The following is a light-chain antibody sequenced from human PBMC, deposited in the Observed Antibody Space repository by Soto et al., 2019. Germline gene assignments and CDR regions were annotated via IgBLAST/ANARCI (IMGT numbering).Light chain of an antibody. CDR1: QSLLHSNGYNS. Sequence: DIVMTQSPLSLPVTPGEPASISCRSSQSLLHSNGYNSLDWYLQTPGQSPQLLLYLGPNRPSGVPDRFSGSGSGTDFTLKISRVEAEDVGVYYCMQALQTAWTFGQGTKVDIK. V-gene: IGKV2-28*01. J-gene: IGKJ1*01. CDR2: LGP. CDR3: MQALQTAWT.